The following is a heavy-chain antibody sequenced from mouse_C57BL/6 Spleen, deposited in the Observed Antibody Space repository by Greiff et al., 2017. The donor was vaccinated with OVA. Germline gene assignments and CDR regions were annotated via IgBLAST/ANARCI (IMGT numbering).Heavy chain of an antibody. CDR3: ASGPFRNWYFDV. V-gene: IGHV14-2*01. CDR1: GFNIKDYY. CDR2: IDPEDGET. J-gene: IGHJ1*03. D-gene: IGHD3-2*02. Sequence: EVKLEESGAELVKPGASVKLSCTASGFNIKDYYMHWVKQRTEQGLEWIGRIDPEDGETKYAPKFQGKATITADTSSNTAYLQLSSLTSEDTAVYYCASGPFRNWYFDVWGTGTTVTVSS.